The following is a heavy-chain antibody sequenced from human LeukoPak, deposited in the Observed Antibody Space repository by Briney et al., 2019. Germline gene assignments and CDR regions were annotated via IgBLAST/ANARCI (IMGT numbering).Heavy chain of an antibody. Sequence: SQTLSLTCTVTGGSISSGGYYWSWIRQHPGKGLEWIGYIYYSGSTYYNPSLKSRVTISVDTSKNQFSLKLSSVTAADTAAYYCAREEYYYDSSGYYLHDAFDIWGQGTMVTVSS. J-gene: IGHJ3*02. CDR1: GGSISSGGYY. CDR3: AREEYYYDSSGYYLHDAFDI. V-gene: IGHV4-31*03. D-gene: IGHD3-22*01. CDR2: IYYSGST.